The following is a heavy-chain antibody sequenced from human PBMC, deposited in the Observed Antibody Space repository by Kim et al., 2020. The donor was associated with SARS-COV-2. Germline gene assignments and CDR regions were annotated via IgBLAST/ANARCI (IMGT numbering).Heavy chain of an antibody. Sequence: GGSLRLSCAASGFTFSSYAMTWVRRAPGKGLEWVSSMSGSGGSTYHADSVKGRFTISRDNSKNTLYLQMNSLRVEDTAAYFCAAAYYYGSGALDPWGHGTLVTVSA. CDR3: AAAYYYGSGALDP. D-gene: IGHD3-10*01. J-gene: IGHJ5*02. V-gene: IGHV3-23*01. CDR1: GFTFSSYA. CDR2: MSGSGGST.